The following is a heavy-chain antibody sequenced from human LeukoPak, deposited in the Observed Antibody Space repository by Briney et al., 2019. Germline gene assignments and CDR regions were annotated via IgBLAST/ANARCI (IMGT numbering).Heavy chain of an antibody. CDR2: ISYDGSNK. CDR1: GFTFSSYA. J-gene: IGHJ4*02. D-gene: IGHD2-21*02. V-gene: IGHV3-30*04. CDR3: AKDPTTYYCGGDCYTDY. Sequence: GGSLRLSCAASGFTFSSYAMHWVRQAPGKGLEWVAVISYDGSNKYYADSVKGRFTISRDNSKNTLYLQMNSLRAEDTAVYYCAKDPTTYYCGGDCYTDYWGQGTLVTVSS.